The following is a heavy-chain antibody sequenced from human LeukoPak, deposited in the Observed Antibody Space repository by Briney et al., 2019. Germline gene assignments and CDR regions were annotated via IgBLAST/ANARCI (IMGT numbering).Heavy chain of an antibody. V-gene: IGHV4-59*01. J-gene: IGHJ4*02. CDR1: GGSISSYY. D-gene: IGHD3-22*01. Sequence: SETLSLTCTVSGGSISSYYWGWIRQPPGKGQEWIGNIYDSGRTNYNPSLKSRVTISVDTSKNQCSLKLSSVTAADTAVYYCARQSISGSSLSYFDYWGQGTLVNVSS. CDR3: ARQSISGSSLSYFDY. CDR2: IYDSGRT.